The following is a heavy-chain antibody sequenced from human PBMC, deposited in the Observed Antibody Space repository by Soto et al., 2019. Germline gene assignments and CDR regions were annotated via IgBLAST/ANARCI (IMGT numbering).Heavy chain of an antibody. Sequence: GGSLRLSCAASGFTFSSYGMHWVRQAPGKGLEWVAVIWYDGSNKYYADSVKGRFTISRDNSKNTLYLQMNSLRAEDTAVYSCASGVYDSSAYFDYWGQGALVTVSS. CDR1: GFTFSSYG. D-gene: IGHD3-22*01. CDR2: IWYDGSNK. V-gene: IGHV3-33*01. CDR3: ASGVYDSSAYFDY. J-gene: IGHJ4*02.